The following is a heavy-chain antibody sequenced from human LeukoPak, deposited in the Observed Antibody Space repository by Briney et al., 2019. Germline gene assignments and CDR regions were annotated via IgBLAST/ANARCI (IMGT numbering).Heavy chain of an antibody. D-gene: IGHD6-19*01. CDR1: GFTVSSNY. J-gene: IGHJ6*03. CDR2: TYSGGRT. Sequence: GGSLRLSCAASGFTVSSNYMSWVRQAPGKGLEWVSVTYSGGRTYYADSVKGRFTISRDSSKNTLYLQMNSLRAEDTAVYYCARGWGDSSGWSYYYYYYMDVWGKGTTVTVSS. CDR3: ARGWGDSSGWSYYYYYYMDV. V-gene: IGHV3-53*01.